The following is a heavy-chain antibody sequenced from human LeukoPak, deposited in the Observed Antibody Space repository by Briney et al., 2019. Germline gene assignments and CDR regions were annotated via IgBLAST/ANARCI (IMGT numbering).Heavy chain of an antibody. J-gene: IGHJ6*02. Sequence: ASVKVSCKASGYTFTSYGISWARQAPGQGLEWMGWISAYNGNTNYAQKLQGRVTMTTDTSTSTAYMELRSLRSDDTAVYYCAGGQLRFLEWLLFPSHGMDVWGQGTTVTVSS. V-gene: IGHV1-18*01. CDR2: ISAYNGNT. CDR1: GYTFTSYG. CDR3: AGGQLRFLEWLLFPSHGMDV. D-gene: IGHD3-3*01.